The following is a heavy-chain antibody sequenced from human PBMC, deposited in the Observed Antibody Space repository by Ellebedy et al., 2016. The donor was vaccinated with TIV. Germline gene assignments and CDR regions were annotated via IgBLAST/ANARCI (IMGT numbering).Heavy chain of an antibody. CDR3: AKGLLRELLGFDF. D-gene: IGHD1-26*01. J-gene: IGHJ4*02. CDR2: INPHNGGT. Sequence: ASVKVSCKASGYTFINSYIHWVRQAPGQGLEWLGWINPHNGGTNYALNFRGRVTMTTDMSINTAYMELSTLTFDDTAIYYCAKGLLRELLGFDFWGQGTLVAVSS. CDR1: GYTFINSY. V-gene: IGHV1-2*02.